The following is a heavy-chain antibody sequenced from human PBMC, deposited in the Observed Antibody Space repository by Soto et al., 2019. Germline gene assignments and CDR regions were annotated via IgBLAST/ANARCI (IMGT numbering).Heavy chain of an antibody. CDR1: GGTFSSYT. CDR3: ARFGSGYYPPFDY. CDR2: IIPILGIA. J-gene: IGHJ4*02. D-gene: IGHD3-3*01. V-gene: IGHV1-69*02. Sequence: QVQLVQSGAEVKKPESSVKVSCKASGGTFSSYTISWVRQAPGQGLEWMGRIIPILGIANYAQKFRGRVTITADKSTSTAYRELGSLRSEDTAVYYCARFGSGYYPPFDYWGQEPLVTVSS.